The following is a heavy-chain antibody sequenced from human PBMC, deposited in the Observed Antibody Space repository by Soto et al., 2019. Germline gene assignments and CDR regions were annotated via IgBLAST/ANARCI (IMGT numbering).Heavy chain of an antibody. J-gene: IGHJ5*02. V-gene: IGHV4-59*01. CDR1: GASISSSY. D-gene: IGHD1-1*01. CDR2: IFHSGTT. CDR3: ARRVLEILAPGTHNWFDP. Sequence: SLTCTVSGASISSSYWSWIRQPPGKGLEWIGYIFHSGTTNYNPSLKSRVTISVDTSKNQFSLNLSSLTTADTAVYYCARRVLEILAPGTHNWFDPWGQGTLVTVSS.